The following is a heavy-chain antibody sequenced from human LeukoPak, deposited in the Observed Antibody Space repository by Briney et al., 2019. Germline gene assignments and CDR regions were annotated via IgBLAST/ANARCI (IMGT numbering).Heavy chain of an antibody. V-gene: IGHV3-23*01. J-gene: IGHJ3*02. Sequence: SGGSLRLSCAASGFTFSSYAMSWVRQAPGKGLEWVSAISGSGGSTYYADSVKGRFTISRDNSKNTLYLQMNSLRAEDTAVYYCANLAGVGSTSPEGSAFDIWGQGTMVTVSS. D-gene: IGHD2-2*01. CDR2: ISGSGGST. CDR1: GFTFSSYA. CDR3: ANLAGVGSTSPEGSAFDI.